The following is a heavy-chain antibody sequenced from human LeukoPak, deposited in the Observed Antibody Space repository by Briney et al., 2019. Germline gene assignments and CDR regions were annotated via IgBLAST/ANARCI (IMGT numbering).Heavy chain of an antibody. CDR1: GGSISSGGYY. J-gene: IGHJ4*02. V-gene: IGHV4-31*03. Sequence: SETLSLTCTVSGGSISSGGYYWSWIRQHPGKGLEWIGYIYYSGSTYYNPSLKSRVTISVDTSKNQFSLKLSSVTAADTAVYYCEREVVPAAMLDYWGQGTLVTVSS. CDR3: EREVVPAAMLDY. D-gene: IGHD2-2*01. CDR2: IYYSGST.